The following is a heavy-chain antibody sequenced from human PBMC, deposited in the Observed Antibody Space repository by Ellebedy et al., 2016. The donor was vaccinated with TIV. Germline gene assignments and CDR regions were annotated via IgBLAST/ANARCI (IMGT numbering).Heavy chain of an antibody. D-gene: IGHD6-13*01. V-gene: IGHV3-23*01. Sequence: GESLKISCAASGVTFSSYAMSWVRRAPGKGLGWVSAITGSGGSIYYADDVMGRFPISRDNSKNTLYLQMNSLRAEDTAVYYCAKSFRAAAGTDFFDFWGQGTLVTVSS. CDR1: GVTFSSYA. J-gene: IGHJ4*02. CDR2: ITGSGGSI. CDR3: AKSFRAAAGTDFFDF.